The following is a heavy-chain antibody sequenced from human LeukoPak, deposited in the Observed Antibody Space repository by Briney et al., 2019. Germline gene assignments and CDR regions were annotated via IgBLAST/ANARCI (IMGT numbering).Heavy chain of an antibody. CDR3: ARSITIFGVVTD. CDR2: IYYSGST. D-gene: IGHD3-3*01. CDR1: GGSISSSIYY. V-gene: IGHV4-39*07. J-gene: IGHJ4*02. Sequence: KPSETLSLTCTVSGGSISSSIYYWGWIRQPPGKGLEWIGSIYYSGSTYYNPSLKSRVTISVDTSKNQFSLKLSSVTAADTAVYYCARSITIFGVVTDWGQGTLVTVSS.